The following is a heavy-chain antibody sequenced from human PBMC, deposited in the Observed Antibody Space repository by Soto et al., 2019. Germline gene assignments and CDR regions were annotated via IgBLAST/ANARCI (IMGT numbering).Heavy chain of an antibody. CDR2: IKIDGSIT. Sequence: EVQLVESGGGLVQPGGSLRLSCEASGFTFSSYWMHWVRQVPGKGLVWVSRIKIDGSITSYADSVRGRFTISRDNAKNTLYLQMNSLRAEDTAVYYCARVRNGDWYFDYWGQGTLVTVSS. D-gene: IGHD2-21*02. J-gene: IGHJ4*02. CDR1: GFTFSSYW. CDR3: ARVRNGDWYFDY. V-gene: IGHV3-74*01.